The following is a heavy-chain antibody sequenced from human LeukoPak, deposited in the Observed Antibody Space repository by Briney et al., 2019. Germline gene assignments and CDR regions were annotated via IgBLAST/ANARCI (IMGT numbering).Heavy chain of an antibody. CDR2: IRYDGDYK. V-gene: IGHV3-30*02. Sequence: PGGSLRLSCAGSGFTFSSNGMHWVRQAPGKGLAWVAFIRYDGDYKYYADSVKGRFTISRDNSKNTLYLQMNSLRAEDTAVYYCAKTTVITFLNMDVWGKGTTVTVSS. J-gene: IGHJ6*03. CDR1: GFTFSSNG. CDR3: AKTTVITFLNMDV. D-gene: IGHD4-11*01.